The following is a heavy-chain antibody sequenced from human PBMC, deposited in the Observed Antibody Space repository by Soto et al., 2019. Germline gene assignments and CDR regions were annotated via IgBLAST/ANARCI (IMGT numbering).Heavy chain of an antibody. CDR1: GFTLGSYW. CDR3: VRGGGGGSFDQ. J-gene: IGHJ4*02. CDR2: LSGDGTGT. V-gene: IGHV3-74*01. Sequence: EVELVESGGGLVQPGGSLRLSCAASGFTLGSYWMHWVRQAPGKGLVWVSRLSGDGTGTRYADFVKGRFTISGDNAKNTLYLDMNSLGPDDTAVYYCVRGGGGGSFDQWGQGTLDTVSS. D-gene: IGHD2-15*01.